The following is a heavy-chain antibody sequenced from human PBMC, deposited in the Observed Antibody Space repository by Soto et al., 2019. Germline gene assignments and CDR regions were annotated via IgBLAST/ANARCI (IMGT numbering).Heavy chain of an antibody. Sequence: GGSLRLSCAASGFTFSSYGMHWVRQAPGKGLEWVAVISYDGSNKHYADSVKGRFTISRDNSKNTLYLQMNSLRAEDTAVYYCAKDSIDSSGYYYNIFDYWGQGTLVTVSS. D-gene: IGHD3-22*01. CDR1: GFTFSSYG. CDR2: ISYDGSNK. CDR3: AKDSIDSSGYYYNIFDY. V-gene: IGHV3-30*18. J-gene: IGHJ4*02.